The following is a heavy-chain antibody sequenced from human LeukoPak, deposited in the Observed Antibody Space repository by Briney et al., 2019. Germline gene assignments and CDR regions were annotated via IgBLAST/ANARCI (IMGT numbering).Heavy chain of an antibody. CDR3: ARDLWFGEFPYYFDQ. Sequence: TGGSLRLSCAASGFTFSSYWMSWVRQAPGKGLEWVANIKHDGSDKYYVDSVKGRFTISRDNAKNSLYLQMNSLRAEDTAMYYCARDLWFGEFPYYFDQWGQGTLVTVS. V-gene: IGHV3-7*01. D-gene: IGHD3-10*01. J-gene: IGHJ4*02. CDR2: IKHDGSDK. CDR1: GFTFSSYW.